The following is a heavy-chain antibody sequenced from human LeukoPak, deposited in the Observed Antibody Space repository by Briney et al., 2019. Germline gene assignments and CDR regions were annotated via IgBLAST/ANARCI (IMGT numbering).Heavy chain of an antibody. V-gene: IGHV3-23*01. CDR3: ARVRGRVTAYYYMDV. J-gene: IGHJ6*03. CDR1: GFTFSGYG. Sequence: GGSLRLSCAASGFTFSGYGMSWVRQAPGKGLEWVSAISGSGGSTYYADSVKGRFTISRDNSKNTLYLQMNSLRAEDTAVYYCARVRGRVTAYYYMDVWGKGTTVTVSS. CDR2: ISGSGGST. D-gene: IGHD2-21*02.